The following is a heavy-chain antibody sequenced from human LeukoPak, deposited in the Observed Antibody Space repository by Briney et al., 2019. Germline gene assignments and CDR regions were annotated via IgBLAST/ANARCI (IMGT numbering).Heavy chain of an antibody. D-gene: IGHD6-6*01. CDR1: GGSISSYY. J-gene: IGHJ4*02. Sequence: SETLSLTCTVSGGSISSYYWSWIRQPPGKGLEWIGYIYYSGSTNYNPSLKGRLTISVDTSKNQFSLTLSSVTAADTAVYYCARDTPGSSSLDYWGQGTLVTVSS. CDR2: IYYSGST. V-gene: IGHV4-59*01. CDR3: ARDTPGSSSLDY.